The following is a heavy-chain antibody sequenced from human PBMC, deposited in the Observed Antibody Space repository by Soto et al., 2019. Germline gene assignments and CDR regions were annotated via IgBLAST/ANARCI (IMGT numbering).Heavy chain of an antibody. Sequence: EVQLVESGGGLIQPGGSLRLSCVVSGFTVSSTNYMSWVRQAPGKGLEWGSFIYPGDTTFYADSVKGRLTISRYNSKHPLYLQMNSLRAEDTAVYYCHGYGYWGQGTLVTVSS. CDR1: GFTVSSTNY. J-gene: IGHJ4*02. V-gene: IGHV3-53*01. CDR3: HGYGY. CDR2: IYPGDTT. D-gene: IGHD5-12*01.